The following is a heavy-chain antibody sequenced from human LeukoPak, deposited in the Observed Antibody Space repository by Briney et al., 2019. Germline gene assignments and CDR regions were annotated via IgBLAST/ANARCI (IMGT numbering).Heavy chain of an antibody. J-gene: IGHJ6*03. V-gene: IGHV4-34*01. CDR1: GGSFSGYY. CDR2: INHSGST. Sequence: SETLSLTCAVYGGSFSGYYWSWIRQPPGKGLEWIGEINHSGSTNYNPSLKSRVTISVDTSKNQFSLKLSSVTAADTAVYYCARGLGYYYGSGSYYCYYYYMDVWGKGTTVTVSS. D-gene: IGHD3-10*01. CDR3: ARGLGYYYGSGSYYCYYYYMDV.